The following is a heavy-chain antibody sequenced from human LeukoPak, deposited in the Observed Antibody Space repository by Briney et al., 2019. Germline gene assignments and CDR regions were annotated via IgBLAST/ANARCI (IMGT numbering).Heavy chain of an antibody. CDR1: GFPLSTFW. V-gene: IGHV3-7*01. CDR2: IKQDGTET. Sequence: PGGSLRLSCAASGFPLSTFWMSWIRQAPGKGLEWVANIKQDGTETYYIDSVKGRFTISRDNAKNSLYLQMNSLTGDDTAVYYCARDRGADSFDYWGPGTLVTVSS. D-gene: IGHD5-12*01. J-gene: IGHJ4*02. CDR3: ARDRGADSFDY.